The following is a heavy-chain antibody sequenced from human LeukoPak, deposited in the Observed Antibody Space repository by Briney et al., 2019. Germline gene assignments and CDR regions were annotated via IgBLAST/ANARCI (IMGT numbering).Heavy chain of an antibody. CDR3: ARAYKDRSLAGKKEFFQH. V-gene: IGHV3-74*01. CDR2: LPPDELDI. D-gene: IGHD6-19*01. CDR1: GFTFTNYW. Sequence: GGSLRLSCAASGFTFTNYWMHWVRQAPGMGLVWVSRLPPDELDIIYADSVKGRFTTSRDNANNFLYLQMNSLRAEDTALYYCARAYKDRSLAGKKEFFQHWGQGTLATVSS. J-gene: IGHJ1*01.